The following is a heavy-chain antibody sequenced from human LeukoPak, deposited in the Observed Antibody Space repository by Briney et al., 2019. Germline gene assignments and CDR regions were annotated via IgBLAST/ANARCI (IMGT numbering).Heavy chain of an antibody. V-gene: IGHV1-18*04. CDR2: ISAYNGNT. CDR1: GYTFTSYY. J-gene: IGHJ4*02. D-gene: IGHD4-23*01. CDR3: ARDDRDGGNELIDY. Sequence: GASVKVSCKSSGYTFTSYYMYWVRQAPGQGLEWMGWISAYNGNTNYAQKLQGRVTMTTDTSTSTAYMELRSLRSDDTAVYYCARDDRDGGNELIDYWGQGTLVTVSS.